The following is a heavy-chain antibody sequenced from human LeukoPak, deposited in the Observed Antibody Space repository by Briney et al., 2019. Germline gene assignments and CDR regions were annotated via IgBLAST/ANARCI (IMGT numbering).Heavy chain of an antibody. CDR1: GYTFTGYY. V-gene: IGHV1-2*02. CDR3: ARFDAFDI. Sequence: GSVKVSCKASGYTFTGYYMHWVRQAPGQGLEWMGWINPKSGGTNYAQTFQGRVTMTRDTSISTADMELSRLRSDDTAVYYCARFDAFDIWGQGTMVSVSS. CDR2: INPKSGGT. J-gene: IGHJ3*02.